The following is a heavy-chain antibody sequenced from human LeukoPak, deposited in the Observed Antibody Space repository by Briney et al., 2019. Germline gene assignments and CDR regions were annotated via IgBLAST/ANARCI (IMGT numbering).Heavy chain of an antibody. D-gene: IGHD2-21*01. CDR2: ISSSSSYI. CDR1: GFTFSSYS. CDR3: ARVFGGWFDP. J-gene: IGHJ5*02. Sequence: GGPLRLSCAASGFTFSSYSMNWVRQAPGKGLEWVSSISSSSSYIYYADSVKGRFTISRDNAKNSLYLQMNSLRAEDTAVYYCARVFGGWFDPWGQGTLVTVSS. V-gene: IGHV3-21*01.